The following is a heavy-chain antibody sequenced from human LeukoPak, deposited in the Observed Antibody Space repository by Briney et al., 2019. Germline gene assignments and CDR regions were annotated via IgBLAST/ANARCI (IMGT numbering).Heavy chain of an antibody. V-gene: IGHV4-39*07. CDR2: IYYSGST. Sequence: SETLSLTWTVSGGSISSSSYYWGWVRQPPGKGLEWIGSIYYSGSTYYNPSLKSRVTISVDTSKNQFSLKLSAVTAADTAVYYCARELVGATTDYWGQGTLVTVSS. CDR3: ARELVGATTDY. J-gene: IGHJ4*02. D-gene: IGHD1-26*01. CDR1: GGSISSSSYY.